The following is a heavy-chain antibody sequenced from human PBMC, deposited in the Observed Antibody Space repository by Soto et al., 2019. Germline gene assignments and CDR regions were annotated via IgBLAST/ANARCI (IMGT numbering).Heavy chain of an antibody. CDR1: GGSVSSGHYY. CDR2: IYYTGST. D-gene: IGHD4-17*01. CDR3: ARENHGDYDY. J-gene: IGHJ4*02. V-gene: IGHV4-61*01. Sequence: SETLSLTCIVFGGSVSSGHYYWSWLRQPPGKGLEWIGYIYYTGSTYYNISLKSRVTISVDMSKNQFSLKLSSVTAADTAVYYCARENHGDYDYWGQGTLVTVS.